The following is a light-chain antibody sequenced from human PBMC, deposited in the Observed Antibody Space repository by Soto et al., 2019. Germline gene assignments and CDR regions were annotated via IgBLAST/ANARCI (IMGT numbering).Light chain of an antibody. CDR3: AAWHVSLRALYG. J-gene: IGLJ1*01. V-gene: IGLV1-47*01. Sequence: QPVLTQPPSASGTPGQRVTISCSGSSSNIGSNYVYWYQQLPGTAPKLLIYRNNHQPSAVADLFSGSKPGTSASLAISGLGSEDEADYYCAAWHVSLRALYGSGTGTKLPS. CDR2: RNN. CDR1: SSNIGSNY.